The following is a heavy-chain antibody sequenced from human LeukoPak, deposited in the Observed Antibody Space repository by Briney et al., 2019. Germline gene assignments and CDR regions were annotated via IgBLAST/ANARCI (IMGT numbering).Heavy chain of an antibody. Sequence: SVKVSCKASGGTFSSYAISWVRQAPGQGLEWMGRIIPIFGTANYAQKFQGRVTITTDESTSTAYMELSSLRSEDTAVYYCARDPPYYDFWSGYYTIFDYWGQGTLVTVSS. CDR2: IIPIFGTA. J-gene: IGHJ4*02. V-gene: IGHV1-69*05. CDR1: GGTFSSYA. CDR3: ARDPPYYDFWSGYYTIFDY. D-gene: IGHD3-3*01.